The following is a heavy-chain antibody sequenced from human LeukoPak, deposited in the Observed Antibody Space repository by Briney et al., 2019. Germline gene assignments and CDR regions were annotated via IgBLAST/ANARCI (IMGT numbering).Heavy chain of an antibody. CDR3: ARAPDLPDYYYYYMDV. V-gene: IGHV3-21*01. CDR1: GFTFSSYS. Sequence: GGSLRLSCAASGFTFSSYSMNWVRQAPGKGLEWVSSISSSSSYIYYADSVKGRFTISRDNAKNSLYLQMNSLRAEDTAVYYCARAPDLPDYYYYYMDVWGKGTTVTVSS. J-gene: IGHJ6*03. CDR2: ISSSSSYI.